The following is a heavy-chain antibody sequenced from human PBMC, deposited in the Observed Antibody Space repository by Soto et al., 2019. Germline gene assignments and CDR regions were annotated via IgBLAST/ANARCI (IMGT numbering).Heavy chain of an antibody. J-gene: IGHJ5*02. CDR1: GGTFSSYA. CDR3: ASHCSGGSCYDALGDWFDP. V-gene: IGHV1-69*13. CDR2: IIPIFGTA. D-gene: IGHD2-15*01. Sequence: SVKVSCKASGGTFSSYAISWVRQAPGQGLEWMGGIIPIFGTANYAQKFQGRVTITAGESTSTAYMELSSLRSEDTAAYYCASHCSGGSCYDALGDWFDPWGQGTLVTVSS.